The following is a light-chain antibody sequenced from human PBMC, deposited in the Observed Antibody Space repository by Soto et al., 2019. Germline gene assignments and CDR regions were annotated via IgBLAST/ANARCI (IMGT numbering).Light chain of an antibody. Sequence: EIVLTQSPVTLSLSPGKRATLSCRASQDINNYLAWYQQKRGQAPRLLFYDASKRAIGIPARFSGSGSGTDFTLTISSLEPEDFAVYYCQQRSNWPRTFGQGTKVEIK. CDR2: DAS. CDR3: QQRSNWPRT. V-gene: IGKV3-11*01. J-gene: IGKJ1*01. CDR1: QDINNY.